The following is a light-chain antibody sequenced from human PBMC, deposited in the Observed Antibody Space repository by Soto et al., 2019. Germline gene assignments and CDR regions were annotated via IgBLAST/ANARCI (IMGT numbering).Light chain of an antibody. J-gene: IGKJ2*01. CDR3: QQYGSSPST. CDR1: QSLSSNY. Sequence: EIVLTQSPGTLSLSPGERATLSCRASQSLSSNYLAWYQQKPGQAPRLLIFGASSRATGIPDRFSGSGSGTDFTLTISRLEPEDFAAYYCQQYGSSPSTFGQGTKLEIK. CDR2: GAS. V-gene: IGKV3-20*01.